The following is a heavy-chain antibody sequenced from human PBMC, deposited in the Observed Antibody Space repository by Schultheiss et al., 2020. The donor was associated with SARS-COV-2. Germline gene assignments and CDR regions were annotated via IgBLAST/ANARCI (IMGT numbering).Heavy chain of an antibody. Sequence: SETLSLTCTVSGGSISSYYWSWIRQPPGKGLEWIGYIYYSGSTNYNPSLKSLVTISVDTSKNQFSLQLNSVTPEDTAVYYCARESRYPKYSGSYLVAFDIWGQGTMVTVSS. CDR1: GGSISSYY. CDR3: ARESRYPKYSGSYLVAFDI. V-gene: IGHV4-59*12. CDR2: IYYSGST. J-gene: IGHJ3*02. D-gene: IGHD1-26*01.